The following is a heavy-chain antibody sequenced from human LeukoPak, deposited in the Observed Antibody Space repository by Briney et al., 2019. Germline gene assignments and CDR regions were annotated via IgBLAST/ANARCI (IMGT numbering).Heavy chain of an antibody. CDR2: IYPGDSDT. CDR3: ARLAGDGHNYFDS. J-gene: IGHJ4*02. D-gene: IGHD5-24*01. CDR1: GYRFTNYW. Sequence: GESLKISCKSSGYRFTNYWIGWVRQMPGKGLEWMGIIYPGDSDTRYSPSFRGQVTFSADKSITTAYLQWSSLKASDTAMYYCARLAGDGHNYFDSWGQGTLVTVSS. V-gene: IGHV5-51*01.